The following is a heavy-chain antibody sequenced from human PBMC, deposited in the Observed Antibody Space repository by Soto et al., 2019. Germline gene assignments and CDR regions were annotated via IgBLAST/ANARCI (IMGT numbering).Heavy chain of an antibody. J-gene: IGHJ6*02. Sequence: PGESLKISCKGSGYSFTSYWIGWVRQMPGKGLEWMGIIYPGDSDTRYSSSFQGQVTISADKSISTAYLQWSSLKASDTAMYYCARQVGYSGYDPNYYYYGMDVWGQGTTVPVS. CDR3: ARQVGYSGYDPNYYYYGMDV. V-gene: IGHV5-51*01. CDR1: GYSFTSYW. D-gene: IGHD5-12*01. CDR2: IYPGDSDT.